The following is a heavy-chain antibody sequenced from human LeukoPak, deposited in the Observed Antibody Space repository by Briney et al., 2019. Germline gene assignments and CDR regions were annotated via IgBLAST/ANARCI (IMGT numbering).Heavy chain of an antibody. CDR2: ISGSGGST. CDR1: GFTFSSYA. Sequence: PGGSLRLSCAASGFTFSSYAVSWVRQAPGKGLEWVSAISGSGGSTYYADSVKGRFTISRDNSKNTLYLQMNSLRAEDTAVYYCAKAIVEQLVGGDWFDPWGQGTLVTVSS. J-gene: IGHJ5*02. V-gene: IGHV3-23*01. D-gene: IGHD6-6*01. CDR3: AKAIVEQLVGGDWFDP.